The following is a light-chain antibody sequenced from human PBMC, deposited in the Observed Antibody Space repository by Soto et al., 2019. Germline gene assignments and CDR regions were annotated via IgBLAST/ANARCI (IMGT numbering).Light chain of an antibody. V-gene: IGLV1-44*01. CDR1: SSNIGGNP. Sequence: QSVLTQSPSASGTPGQRVSISCSGSSSNIGGNPVNWYHQVPGTAPKLLIYSNDQRPSGVPDRFSGSKSGTSASLAISGLQSEDEADFFCAVWDDSLNAVLFGGGTQLTVL. CDR2: SND. J-gene: IGLJ2*01. CDR3: AVWDDSLNAVL.